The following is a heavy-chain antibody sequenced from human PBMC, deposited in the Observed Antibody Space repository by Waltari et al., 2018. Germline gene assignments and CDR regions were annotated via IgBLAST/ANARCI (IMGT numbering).Heavy chain of an antibody. Sequence: QVQLVQSGAEVKKPGSSVKVSCKASGGTFSSYAISWVRQAPGQGLEWMGGIIPIFGTANYAQKLQGRVTSTADESTGTAYMELSSLRSEDTAVYYCARLIKAAAGIRWFDPWGQGTLVTVSS. V-gene: IGHV1-69*01. J-gene: IGHJ5*02. CDR2: IIPIFGTA. CDR3: ARLIKAAAGIRWFDP. CDR1: GGTFSSYA. D-gene: IGHD6-13*01.